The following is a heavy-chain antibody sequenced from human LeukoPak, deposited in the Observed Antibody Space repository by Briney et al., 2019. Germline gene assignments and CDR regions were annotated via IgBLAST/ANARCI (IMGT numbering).Heavy chain of an antibody. D-gene: IGHD3-22*01. Sequence: PSETLSLTCTVSGGSISSYYWSWIRQPPGKGLEWVSAISGSGGRTYYADSVKGRFTISRDISKSTLYLQMNSLRAEDTAVYYCAKVIAYSFYYDSSGLPDYWGQGTLVTVSS. CDR2: ISGSGGRT. CDR1: GGSISSYY. V-gene: IGHV3-23*01. J-gene: IGHJ4*02. CDR3: AKVIAYSFYYDSSGLPDY.